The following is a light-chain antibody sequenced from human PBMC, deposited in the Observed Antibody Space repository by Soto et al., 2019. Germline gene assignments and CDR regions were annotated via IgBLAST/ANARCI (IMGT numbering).Light chain of an antibody. Sequence: ENVLTQSPGTLSLSPGERAILSCRASQSVGNNYLGWFQQKLGQAPRLLICGASNRATGIPDRFSGSGSGTDFTLTISRLEPEDFAVYYCQQYARSPLTFGGGTRVEIK. J-gene: IGKJ4*01. CDR2: GAS. CDR1: QSVGNNY. V-gene: IGKV3-20*01. CDR3: QQYARSPLT.